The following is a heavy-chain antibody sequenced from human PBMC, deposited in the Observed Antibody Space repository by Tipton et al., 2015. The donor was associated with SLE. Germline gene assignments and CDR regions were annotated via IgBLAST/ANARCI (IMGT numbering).Heavy chain of an antibody. CDR2: ISGSGGST. V-gene: IGHV3-23*04. D-gene: IGHD6-6*01. J-gene: IGHJ4*02. CDR1: GFTFSSFE. CDR3: VGGIAALFDY. Sequence: VQLVQSGGGLVQPGGSVRLSCEASGFTFSSFEMNWVRQAPGKGLEWVSAISGSGGSTYYADSVKGRFTISRDNSENTLYLQMNSLRAEDTAVYYCVGGIAALFDYWGQGTLVTVSS.